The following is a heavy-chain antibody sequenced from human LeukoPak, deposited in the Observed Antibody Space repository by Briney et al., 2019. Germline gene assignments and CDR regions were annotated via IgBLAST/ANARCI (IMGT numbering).Heavy chain of an antibody. D-gene: IGHD5-18*01. J-gene: IGHJ6*02. V-gene: IGHV3-53*04. CDR3: ARGLSQDTASHYYYSGMDV. CDR1: GFTVSSNY. CDR2: IYSGGST. Sequence: GGSLRLSCAASGFTVSSNYMSWVRQAPGKGLEWVSVIYSGGSTHYADSVKGRFTISRHNSKNTLHLQMNSLRAEDTAVYYCARGLSQDTASHYYYSGMDVWGQGTTVTVSS.